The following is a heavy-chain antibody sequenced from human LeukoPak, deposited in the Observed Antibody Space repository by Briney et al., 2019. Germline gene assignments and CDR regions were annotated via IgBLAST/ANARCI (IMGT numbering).Heavy chain of an antibody. Sequence: GGSLRLSCAASGFTFSSHGMNWVRQAPGKGLEWVSGISPSGGITYYTDSVKGRFTISRDNAKNSLYLQMNSLRAEDTAVYYCARWIQLWLQFDYWGQGTLVTVSS. CDR1: GFTFSSHG. D-gene: IGHD5-18*01. CDR2: ISPSGGIT. CDR3: ARWIQLWLQFDY. V-gene: IGHV3-23*01. J-gene: IGHJ4*02.